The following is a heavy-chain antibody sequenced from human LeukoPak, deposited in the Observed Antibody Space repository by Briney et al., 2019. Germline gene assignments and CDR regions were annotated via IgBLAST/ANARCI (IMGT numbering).Heavy chain of an antibody. J-gene: IGHJ4*02. CDR2: IYYSGST. CDR1: GYSLRSGYH. CDR3: ARGVARSSKFHFSYYFDY. Sequence: SETLSLTCTVSGYSLRSGYHWAWFRQPPGKGLEWIGYIYYSGSTNYKPSLKRRVTISVDTSKNKVCVKVSSVTAGDTAVYYCARGVARSSKFHFSYYFDYWGQGTLVTVSS. V-gene: IGHV4-61*01. D-gene: IGHD6-6*01.